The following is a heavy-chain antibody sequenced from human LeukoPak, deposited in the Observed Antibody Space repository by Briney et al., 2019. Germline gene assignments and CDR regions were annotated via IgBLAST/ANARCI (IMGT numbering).Heavy chain of an antibody. V-gene: IGHV3-23*01. Sequence: GASVKVSCKASGYTFTSYGISWVRQAPGKGLEWVSAISGSGGSTYYADSVKGRFTISRDNSKNTLYLQMNSLRAEDTAVYYCAKDSGYGDYVDYWGQGTLVTVSS. CDR3: AKDSGYGDYVDY. D-gene: IGHD5-12*01. CDR1: GYTFTSYG. CDR2: ISGSGGST. J-gene: IGHJ4*02.